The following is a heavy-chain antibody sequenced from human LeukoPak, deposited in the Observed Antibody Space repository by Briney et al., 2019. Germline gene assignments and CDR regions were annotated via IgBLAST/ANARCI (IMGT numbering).Heavy chain of an antibody. V-gene: IGHV3-23*01. J-gene: IGHJ3*02. CDR3: ARDSRRGAFDI. CDR2: ISGSGGST. Sequence: GGSLRLSCAASGFTFSSYAMSWVRQAPGKGLEWVSAISGSGGSTYYADSVKGRFTISRDNAKNSLYLQMNSLRAEDTAVYYCARDSRRGAFDIWGQGTMVTVSS. D-gene: IGHD6-13*01. CDR1: GFTFSSYA.